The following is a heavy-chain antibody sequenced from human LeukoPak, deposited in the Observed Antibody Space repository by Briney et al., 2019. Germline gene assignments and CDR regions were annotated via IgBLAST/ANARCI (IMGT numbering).Heavy chain of an antibody. Sequence: GGSLRLSCEASGLTFNNYAMHWVRQSSGKGLEWVSGIGSSGGGTYYADSVKGRFTISRDNSKNTLYLQMNSLRAEDTAVYYCARGNYGSGSYPQTIDYWGQGTLVTVSS. J-gene: IGHJ4*02. CDR3: ARGNYGSGSYPQTIDY. CDR2: IGSSGGGT. CDR1: GLTFNNYA. V-gene: IGHV3-23*01. D-gene: IGHD3-10*01.